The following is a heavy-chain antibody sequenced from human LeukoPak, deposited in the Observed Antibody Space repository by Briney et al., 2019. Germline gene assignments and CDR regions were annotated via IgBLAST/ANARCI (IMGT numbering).Heavy chain of an antibody. Sequence: SETLSLTCTVSGGSISSYYWSWIRQPPGKGLEWIGYIYHSGSTYYNPSLKSRVTISVDRSKNQFSLKLSSVTAADTAVYYCARVLEDYSSSGFLFQHWGQGTLVTVSS. J-gene: IGHJ1*01. CDR3: ARVLEDYSSSGFLFQH. V-gene: IGHV4-59*12. D-gene: IGHD4-11*01. CDR1: GGSISSYY. CDR2: IYHSGST.